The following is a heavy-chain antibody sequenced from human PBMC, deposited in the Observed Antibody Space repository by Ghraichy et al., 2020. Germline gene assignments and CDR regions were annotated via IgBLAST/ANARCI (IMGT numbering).Heavy chain of an antibody. D-gene: IGHD2-15*01. CDR3: ARAATIAGGTIGNDR. CDR1: GFSFSSSW. J-gene: IGHJ5*02. V-gene: IGHV3-7*01. Sequence: GGSLRLSCAASGFSFSSSWMSWVRQAPGKGLEWVANIKQDGSAKYYVDSVKGRFTISRDNAKKSLYLEMKRLRAEDTAVYYCARAATIAGGTIGNDRWGQGTLVTVSS. CDR2: IKQDGSAK.